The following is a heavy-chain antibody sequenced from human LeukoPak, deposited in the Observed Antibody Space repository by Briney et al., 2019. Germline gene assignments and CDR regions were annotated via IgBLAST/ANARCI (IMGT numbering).Heavy chain of an antibody. CDR2: INHSGST. V-gene: IGHV4-34*01. Sequence: PSETLSLTCAVYGASFSDFYWSWIRQPPGMGLEWIGEINHSGSTNHNPSLKSRLTTSVDTSKNQLSLKLSSVTAADTAVYYCARVRTTVTTFKNYYYGMDVWGQGTTVTVSS. CDR1: GASFSDFY. D-gene: IGHD4-17*01. CDR3: ARVRTTVTTFKNYYYGMDV. J-gene: IGHJ6*02.